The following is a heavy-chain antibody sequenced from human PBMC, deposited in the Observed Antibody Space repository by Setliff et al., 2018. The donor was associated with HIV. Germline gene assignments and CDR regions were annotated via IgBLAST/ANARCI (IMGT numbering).Heavy chain of an antibody. CDR2: ISGFNGNT. V-gene: IGHV1-18*01. D-gene: IGHD2-15*01. Sequence: GASVKVSCKASGYFFNNYGIAWARQAPGQGLEWMGWISGFNGNTNYAQILQGRVTVTTDTSTSTAYMELRSLRSDDTAVYYCARAGGFCNAATCLRGYDAFDIWGQGTTVTVSS. J-gene: IGHJ3*02. CDR1: GYFFNNYG. CDR3: ARAGGFCNAATCLRGYDAFDI.